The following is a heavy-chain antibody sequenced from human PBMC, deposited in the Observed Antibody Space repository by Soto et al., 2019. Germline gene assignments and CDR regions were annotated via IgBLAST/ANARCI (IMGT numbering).Heavy chain of an antibody. Sequence: PVGSLRLSCAASGFSFSNYAMSWVRQAPGKGLEWVSTISGSGHSTYYADSVRGRFTFSRDNSKNTLYLQMNSLRAEDTAVYYCAKDRDHYYYYYGMDVWGQGTAVTVSS. CDR2: ISGSGHST. CDR3: AKDRDHYYYYYGMDV. J-gene: IGHJ6*02. CDR1: GFSFSNYA. V-gene: IGHV3-23*01.